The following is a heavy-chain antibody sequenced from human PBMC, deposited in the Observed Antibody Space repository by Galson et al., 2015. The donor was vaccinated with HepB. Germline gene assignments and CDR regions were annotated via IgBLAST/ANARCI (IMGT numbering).Heavy chain of an antibody. V-gene: IGHV3-30*04. CDR2: ISYDGSNK. CDR1: GFTFSSYA. CDR3: ARDQATTTPFDY. J-gene: IGHJ4*02. Sequence: SLRLSCAASGFTFSSYAMHWVRQAPGKGLEWVAVISYDGSNKYYADSVKGRFTISRDNSKNTLYLQMNSLRAEDTAVYYCARDQATTTPFDYWGQGTLVTVSS. D-gene: IGHD1-26*01.